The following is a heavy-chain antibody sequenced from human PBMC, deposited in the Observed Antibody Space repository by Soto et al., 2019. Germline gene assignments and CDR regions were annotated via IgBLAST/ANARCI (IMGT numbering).Heavy chain of an antibody. D-gene: IGHD6-13*01. V-gene: IGHV3-7*04. J-gene: IGHJ6*01. CDR1: GFTFSSYW. CDR2: IKQDGCEK. CDR3: VRDCSSSTGTPLHNYYYYGMHV. Sequence: EVQLVESGGGLVQPGGSLRLSCAASGFTFSSYWMSWVRQAPGKGLEWVANIKQDGCEKYDVDSVKGRFTISRDNDNNSLSLHVSRLSAGNTARYSSVRDCSSSTGTPLHNYYYYGMHVWGQGTTVTVSS.